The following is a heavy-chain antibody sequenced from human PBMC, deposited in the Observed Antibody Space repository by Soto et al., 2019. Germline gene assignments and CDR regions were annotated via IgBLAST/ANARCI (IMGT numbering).Heavy chain of an antibody. V-gene: IGHV4-59*01. D-gene: IGHD3-22*01. J-gene: IGHJ4*02. Sequence: QVQLQESGPGLVKPSETLSLTCAVSGDSISSYYCMWIRQPPGKGLESIGYLYYGRRANYNPSLQRRDTFSVATSTNQCPLTLSSMTAADTAVYSCALRSMAVVPEYWGQGTLVTVSS. CDR1: GDSISSYY. CDR3: ALRSMAVVPEY. CDR2: LYYGRRA.